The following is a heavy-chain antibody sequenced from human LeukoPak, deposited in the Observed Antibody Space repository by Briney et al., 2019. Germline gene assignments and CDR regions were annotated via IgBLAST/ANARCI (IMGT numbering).Heavy chain of an antibody. CDR3: ARDNYYDSSGYYPFDY. CDR2: ISSSSSTI. V-gene: IGHV3-48*01. D-gene: IGHD3-22*01. J-gene: IGHJ4*02. Sequence: GGSLRLSCAASGFTFSGYSMNWVRQAPGKGLEWVSYISSSSSTIYYADSVKGRFTISRDNAKNSLYLQMNSLRAEDTAVYYCARDNYYDSSGYYPFDYWGRGTLVTVSS. CDR1: GFTFSGYS.